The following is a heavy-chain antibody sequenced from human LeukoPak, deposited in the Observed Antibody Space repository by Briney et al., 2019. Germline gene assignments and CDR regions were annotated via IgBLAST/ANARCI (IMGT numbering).Heavy chain of an antibody. D-gene: IGHD5-12*01. CDR1: GFTFDDYG. J-gene: IGHJ6*03. V-gene: IGHV3-20*04. CDR2: INWNGGST. CDR3: SRSGGGYVGYMDV. Sequence: GGSLRLSCAASGFTFDDYGMSWVRQAPGKGLEWVSGINWNGGSTGYADSVKGRFTISRDNAKNSLYLQMNSLRAEDTALYYCSRSGGGYVGYMDVWGKGTTVTVSS.